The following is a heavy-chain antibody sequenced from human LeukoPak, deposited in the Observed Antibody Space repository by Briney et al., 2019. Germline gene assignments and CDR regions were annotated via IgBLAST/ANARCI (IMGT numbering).Heavy chain of an antibody. CDR3: ARVVRGSSLDY. V-gene: IGHV3-21*06. CDR2: ISGDSNHV. J-gene: IGHJ4*02. Sequence: PGGSLRLSCGTSGFTLTYYTMNWVRQAPGKGLGWLSSISGDSNHVYYAESVKGRFTISRDNADNSLFLQMDSLRAEDTAIYYCARVVRGSSLDYWGQGTLVTVSS. D-gene: IGHD1-26*01. CDR1: GFTLTYYT.